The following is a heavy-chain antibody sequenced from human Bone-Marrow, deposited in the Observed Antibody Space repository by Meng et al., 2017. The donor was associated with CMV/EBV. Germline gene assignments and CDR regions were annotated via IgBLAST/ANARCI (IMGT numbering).Heavy chain of an antibody. Sequence: GESLKISCAASGFTVSSNYMSWVRQAPGKGLEWVSAIYSGGSTYYADSVKGRFTISRDNSKNTLYLQMNSLRAEDTAVYYCARDGRGYCSSTSCYPYYYYGMDVWGQGTTVTVSS. D-gene: IGHD2-2*01. V-gene: IGHV3-53*01. CDR3: ARDGRGYCSSTSCYPYYYYGMDV. J-gene: IGHJ6*02. CDR1: GFTVSSNY. CDR2: IYSGGST.